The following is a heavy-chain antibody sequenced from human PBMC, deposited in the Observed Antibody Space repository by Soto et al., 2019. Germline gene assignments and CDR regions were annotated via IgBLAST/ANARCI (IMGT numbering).Heavy chain of an antibody. V-gene: IGHV4-39*01. CDR2: IYYSGST. D-gene: IGHD1-7*01. Sequence: SETLCLTCTVSGGSISSSGYYWGWIRQPPGKGLEWIGSIYYSGSTYYNPSLKSRVTISVDTSKNQFSLKLSSVTAADTAVYYCARHTELLPSDAFDIWGQGTMVTVSS. CDR1: GGSISSSGYY. CDR3: ARHTELLPSDAFDI. J-gene: IGHJ3*02.